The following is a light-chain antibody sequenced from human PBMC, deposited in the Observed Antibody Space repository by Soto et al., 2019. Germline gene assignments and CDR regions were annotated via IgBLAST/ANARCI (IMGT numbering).Light chain of an antibody. CDR3: SSYRSNSIVV. CDR1: NSDVGGYNY. CDR2: EVT. Sequence: QSALTQPPSASGSPGQSVAISCTGTNSDVGGYNYVSWYQHHPGKVPKLMIYEVTKRPSGVPDRFSGSKSGNTASLTASGLQAEDGAEYYCSSYRSNSIVVLGGGTKLTVL. J-gene: IGLJ2*01. V-gene: IGLV2-8*01.